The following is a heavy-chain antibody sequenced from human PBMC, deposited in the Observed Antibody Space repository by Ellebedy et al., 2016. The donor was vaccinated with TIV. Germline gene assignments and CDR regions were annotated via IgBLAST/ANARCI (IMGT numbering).Heavy chain of an antibody. CDR1: GGTFNNYA. D-gene: IGHD3-3*01. Sequence: AASVKVSCKASGGTFNNYAISWVRQAPGQGVEWMGRIIPILGTANYAQKFQGRVTITADKSTSTAYMELSSLTSEDTAVYYCARDGIRFLEWVYKYGMDVWGQGTTVTVSS. V-gene: IGHV1-69*04. J-gene: IGHJ6*02. CDR3: ARDGIRFLEWVYKYGMDV. CDR2: IIPILGTA.